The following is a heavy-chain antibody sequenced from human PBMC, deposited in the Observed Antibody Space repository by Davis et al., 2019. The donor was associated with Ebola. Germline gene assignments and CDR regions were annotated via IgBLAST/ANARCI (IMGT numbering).Heavy chain of an antibody. V-gene: IGHV3-23*01. CDR1: GFTFSSYG. D-gene: IGHD2-8*01. CDR2: ITGSAYLT. Sequence: GESLKISCGTSGFTFSSYGMNWVRQAPGKGLEWVSTITGSAYLTHYADSVKGRFTVSRDNPKNTLYLQMYSLRAEDTAVYYCAKGMSRSAYYAMDVWGQGTTVTVSS. CDR3: AKGMSRSAYYAMDV. J-gene: IGHJ6*02.